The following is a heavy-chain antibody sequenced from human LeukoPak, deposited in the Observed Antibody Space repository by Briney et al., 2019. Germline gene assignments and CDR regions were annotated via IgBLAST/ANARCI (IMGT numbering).Heavy chain of an antibody. Sequence: PSETLSLACAVYGGSFSGYYWSWIRQPPGKGLEWIGEINHSGSTNYNPSLKSRVTISVDTSKNQFSLKLSSVTAADTAVYYCARVRAYGDDYWGQGTLVTVSS. J-gene: IGHJ4*02. CDR2: INHSGST. CDR3: ARVRAYGDDY. V-gene: IGHV4-34*01. CDR1: GGSFSGYY. D-gene: IGHD4-17*01.